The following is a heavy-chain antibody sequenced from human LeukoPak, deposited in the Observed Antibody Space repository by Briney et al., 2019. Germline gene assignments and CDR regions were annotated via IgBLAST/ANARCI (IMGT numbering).Heavy chain of an antibody. V-gene: IGHV4-4*07. CDR1: GGSISSYY. CDR2: IYTSGST. J-gene: IGHJ6*03. D-gene: IGHD2-2*01. Sequence: SETLSLTCTVSGGSISSYYWSWIRQPAGKGLEWIGRIYTSGSTNYNPSLKSRVTMSVDTSKNQFSLKLSSVTAADTAVYYCARLLACTSCYSRLGYMDVWGKGTTVTVSS. CDR3: ARLLACTSCYSRLGYMDV.